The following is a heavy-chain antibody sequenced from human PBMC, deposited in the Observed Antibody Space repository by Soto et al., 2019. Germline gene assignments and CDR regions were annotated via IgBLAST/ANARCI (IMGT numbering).Heavy chain of an antibody. V-gene: IGHV4-30-2*01. CDR1: GASISNGDYS. CDR3: SSGRDGPFFDF. Sequence: QLQLLESGSGLVKPSQTLSLTCAVSGASISNGDYSWSWIRQPPGRALEWIGYIYSSGRSDYNPSVKSRVTIAIDTSKNKFSLRLTSVTDADAAVYYCSSGRDGPFFDFWGQGALGTVSS. CDR2: IYSSGRS. J-gene: IGHJ5*01.